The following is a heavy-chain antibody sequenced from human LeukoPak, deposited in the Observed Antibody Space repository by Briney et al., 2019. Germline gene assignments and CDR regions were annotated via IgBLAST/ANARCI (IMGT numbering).Heavy chain of an antibody. V-gene: IGHV1-18*01. CDR1: GGTFSSYA. D-gene: IGHD2-15*01. J-gene: IGHJ3*02. CDR2: ISAYNGNT. CDR3: ARGTYCSGGSCYAHDAFDI. Sequence: ASVKVSCKASGGTFSSYAISWVRQAPGQGLEWMGWISAYNGNTNYAQKLQGRVTMTTDTSTSTAYMELRSLRSDDTAVYYCARGTYCSGGSCYAHDAFDIWGQGTMVTVSS.